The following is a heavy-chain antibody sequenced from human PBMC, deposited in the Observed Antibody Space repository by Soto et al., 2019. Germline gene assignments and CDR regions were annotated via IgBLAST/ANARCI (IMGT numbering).Heavy chain of an antibody. D-gene: IGHD2-2*01. CDR2: IYYSGST. CDR1: GGSVSSGSYY. V-gene: IGHV4-61*01. Sequence: SETLSLTCTVSGGSVSSGSYYWGWIRQPPGKGLEWIGYIYYSGSTNYNPSLKSRVTISVDTSKNQFSLKLSSVTAADTAVYYCARAVVLVPAAIPFDYWGQGTLVTVSS. CDR3: ARAVVLVPAAIPFDY. J-gene: IGHJ4*02.